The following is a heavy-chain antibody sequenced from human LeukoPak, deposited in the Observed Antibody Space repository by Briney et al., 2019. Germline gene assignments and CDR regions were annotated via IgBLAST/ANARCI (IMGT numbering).Heavy chain of an antibody. V-gene: IGHV4-39*07. J-gene: IGHJ6*03. CDR1: GGSISSSSYY. CDR2: IYYSGST. Sequence: SETLSLTCTVSGGSISSSSYYWGWIRQPPGKGLEWIGSIYYSGSTHYNPSLKSRVTISVDTSKNQFSLKLSSVTAADTAMYYCARSFRLRGVIYYYYMDVWGKGTTVTVSS. D-gene: IGHD3-10*01. CDR3: ARSFRLRGVIYYYYMDV.